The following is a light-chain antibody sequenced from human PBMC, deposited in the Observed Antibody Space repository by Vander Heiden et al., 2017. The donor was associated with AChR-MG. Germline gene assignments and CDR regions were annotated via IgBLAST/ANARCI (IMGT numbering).Light chain of an antibody. J-gene: IGLJ1*01. CDR2: DVT. V-gene: IGLV2-14*03. Sequence: QSALTQPASVSGSPGQSITISCTGTSSDVGYYNYVSWYQQHPGEAPKLLIYDVTYRPSGVSNRFSGSKSGDTAALTISGLQAEDEADYYCTSYTSSSTYVFGTGTKVSVL. CDR1: SSDVGYYNY. CDR3: TSYTSSSTYV.